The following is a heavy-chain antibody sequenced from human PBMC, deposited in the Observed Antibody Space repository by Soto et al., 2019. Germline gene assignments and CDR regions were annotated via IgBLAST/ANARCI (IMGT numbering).Heavy chain of an antibody. J-gene: IGHJ4*02. CDR3: ASWYSSTWSNFDN. CDR1: GGSVSSGNYY. V-gene: IGHV4-61*01. D-gene: IGHD6-13*01. CDR2: MHYSGST. Sequence: KPSETLSLTCTVSGGSVSSGNYYWNWIRQPPGKRLEWIGYMHYSGSTNYNPSLKSRVTISVDTSKNQYSLKLSSVTAADTAVYYCASWYSSTWSNFDNWGQGILVTVSS.